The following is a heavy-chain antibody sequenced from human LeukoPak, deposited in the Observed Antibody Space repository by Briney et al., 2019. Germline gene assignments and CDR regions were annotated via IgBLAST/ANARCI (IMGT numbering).Heavy chain of an antibody. V-gene: IGHV3-33*08. CDR3: ARDFAMIVTD. CDR2: IWYDGSNK. CDR1: GFTVSSNY. J-gene: IGHJ4*02. D-gene: IGHD3-22*01. Sequence: PGGSLRLSCAASGFTVSSNYMSWVRQAPGKGLEWVAVIWYDGSNKYYADSVKGRFTISRDNSKNTLYLQMNSLRAEDTAVYYCARDFAMIVTDWGQGTLVTVSS.